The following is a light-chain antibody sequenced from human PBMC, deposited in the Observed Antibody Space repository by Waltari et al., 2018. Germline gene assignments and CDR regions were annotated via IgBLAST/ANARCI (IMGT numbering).Light chain of an antibody. V-gene: IGKV1-39*01. J-gene: IGKJ2*01. Sequence: IQMTQPPSSLPASVGDRVTITCRSSYSIDNFLNWSQQKPGKAPKVLIYGASTLQSGVPSRFSGSGSGTDFTLTISSLQPEDFATYYCQESYGLPYTFGQGTKLEIK. CDR3: QESYGLPYT. CDR1: YSIDNF. CDR2: GAS.